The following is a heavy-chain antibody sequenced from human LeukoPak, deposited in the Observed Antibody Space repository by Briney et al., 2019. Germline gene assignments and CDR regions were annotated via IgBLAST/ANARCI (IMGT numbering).Heavy chain of an antibody. CDR1: ARSFSAFY. V-gene: IGHV4-34*01. J-gene: IGHJ4*02. D-gene: IGHD3-10*02. CDR3: ARRPFLYVFRTYFDN. Sequence: PSETLSLTCPVYARSFSAFYWNWIRQSPAKGLEWLGEMKQSGTPRYNPSLQSRVTISVDKSKNQFSLSVRSVTAADTAVYYCARRPFLYVFRTYFDNWAQGTLVTVSS. CDR2: MKQSGTP.